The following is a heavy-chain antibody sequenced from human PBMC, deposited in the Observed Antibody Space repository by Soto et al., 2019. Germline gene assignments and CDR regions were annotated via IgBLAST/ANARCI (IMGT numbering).Heavy chain of an antibody. CDR2: ISGSGGST. Sequence: GGSLRLSCAASGFTFSSYAMSWVRQAPGKGLEWVSAISGSGGSTYYADSVKGRFTISRDNSKNTLYLQMNSLRAEDTAVYYCATHWGFGELLTPFDYWGQGTLVTVSS. D-gene: IGHD3-10*01. V-gene: IGHV3-23*01. CDR3: ATHWGFGELLTPFDY. J-gene: IGHJ4*02. CDR1: GFTFSSYA.